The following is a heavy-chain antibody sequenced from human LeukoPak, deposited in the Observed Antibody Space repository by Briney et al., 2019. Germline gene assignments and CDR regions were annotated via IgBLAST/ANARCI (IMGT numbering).Heavy chain of an antibody. J-gene: IGHJ5*02. Sequence: PGGSLRLSCAASGFTFSSYGMHWVRQAPGKGLEWVAVIWYDGSNKYYADSVKGRFTISRDNSKSTLYLQMNSLRAEDTAVYYCARGSPRGWSPFDPWGQGTLVTVSS. CDR2: IWYDGSNK. CDR3: ARGSPRGWSPFDP. V-gene: IGHV3-33*01. D-gene: IGHD2-15*01. CDR1: GFTFSSYG.